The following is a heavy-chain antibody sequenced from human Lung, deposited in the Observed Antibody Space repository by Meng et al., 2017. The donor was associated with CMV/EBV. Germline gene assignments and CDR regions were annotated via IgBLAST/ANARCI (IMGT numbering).Heavy chain of an antibody. V-gene: IGHV1-2*02. Sequence: ASVXVSXKTFGYTFTGYYIHWVRQAPGPGLEWMGWINPNSGDTTYAQNFQGRVTMTRDTSITTACMELSRLRSDDTAVYYCARLDDYGDTSKFDVWGQGTTVTVSS. J-gene: IGHJ6*02. D-gene: IGHD4-17*01. CDR1: GYTFTGYY. CDR3: ARLDDYGDTSKFDV. CDR2: INPNSGDT.